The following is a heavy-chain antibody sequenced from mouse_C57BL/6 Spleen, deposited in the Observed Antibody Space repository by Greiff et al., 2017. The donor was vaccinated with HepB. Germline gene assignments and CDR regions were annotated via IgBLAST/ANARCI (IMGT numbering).Heavy chain of an antibody. V-gene: IGHV1-55*01. CDR2: IYPGSGST. J-gene: IGHJ3*01. CDR3: ARDYDYPAWFAY. Sequence: QVHVKQPGAELVKPGASVKMSCKASGYTFTSYWITWVKQRPGQGLEWIGDIYPGSGSTNYNEKFKSKATLTVDTSSSTAYMQLSSLTSEDSAVYYCARDYDYPAWFAYWGQGTLVTVSA. CDR1: GYTFTSYW. D-gene: IGHD2-4*01.